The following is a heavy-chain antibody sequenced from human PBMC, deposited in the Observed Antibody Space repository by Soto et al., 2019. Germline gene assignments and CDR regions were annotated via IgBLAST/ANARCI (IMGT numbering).Heavy chain of an antibody. CDR2: IRSKANSYAT. CDR3: TSLGLVQGAFDI. Sequence: GESLKISCAASGFTFSGSAMHWVRQASGKGLEWVVRIRSKANSYATAYAASVKGRFTISRDDSKNTAYLQMNSLKTEDTAVYYCTSLGLVQGAFDIWGQGTMVTVSS. CDR1: GFTFSGSA. J-gene: IGHJ3*02. D-gene: IGHD6-19*01. V-gene: IGHV3-73*01.